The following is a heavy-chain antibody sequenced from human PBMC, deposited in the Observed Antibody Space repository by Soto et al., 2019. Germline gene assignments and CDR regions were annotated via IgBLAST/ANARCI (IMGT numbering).Heavy chain of an antibody. CDR2: IYPGDSDT. CDR1: GYSFTSYW. D-gene: IGHD2-2*01. J-gene: IGHJ4*02. CDR3: ARHRYLARYCSSTSCFELDY. V-gene: IGHV5-51*01. Sequence: VESLKISCKGSGYSFTSYWIGWVRQMPRKGLEWMGIIYPGDSDTRYSPSFQGQVTISADKSISTAYLQWSSLKASDTAMYYCARHRYLARYCSSTSCFELDYWGQGTLVTVSS.